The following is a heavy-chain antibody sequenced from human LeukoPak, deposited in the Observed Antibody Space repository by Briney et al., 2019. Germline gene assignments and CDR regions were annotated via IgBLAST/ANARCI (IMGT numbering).Heavy chain of an antibody. V-gene: IGHV4-59*01. Sequence: PSETLSLTCTVSGGSISSYYWSWIRQPPGKGLEWIGYIYYSGSTNYNPSLKSRVTISVDTSKNQFSLKLSSVTAADTAVYYCARDSVGVGYCSSTSCLDAFDVWGQGTTVTVSS. CDR3: ARDSVGVGYCSSTSCLDAFDV. J-gene: IGHJ3*01. CDR1: GGSISSYY. D-gene: IGHD2-2*01. CDR2: IYYSGST.